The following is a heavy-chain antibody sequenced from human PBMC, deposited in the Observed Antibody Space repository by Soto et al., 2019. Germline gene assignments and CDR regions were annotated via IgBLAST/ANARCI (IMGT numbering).Heavy chain of an antibody. D-gene: IGHD2-15*01. J-gene: IGHJ4*02. CDR2: IDYSGST. V-gene: IGHV4-39*01. Sequence: QLQLQESGPGLVKPSETLSLTCTVSGGSISSSSYYWGWIRQPPGKGLEWIGSIDYSGSTYYNPSLKGRVTVSVDASKDPFSLKRSSVTAAGSAVYYWARAEAKIVVVGRWGPGTLVTVSS. CDR3: ARAEAKIVVVGR. CDR1: GGSISSSSYY.